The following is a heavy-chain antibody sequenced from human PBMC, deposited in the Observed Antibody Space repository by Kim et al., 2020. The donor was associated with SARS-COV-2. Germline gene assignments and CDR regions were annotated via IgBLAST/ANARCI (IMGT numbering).Heavy chain of an antibody. D-gene: IGHD6-6*01. J-gene: IGHJ3*02. Sequence: YNPSLTSRAPISVATSKNEFSLKVNSVTAADTAVYYCAHTVSSSSQAFDIWGQGTMVTVSS. CDR3: AHTVSSSSQAFDI. V-gene: IGHV4-59*01.